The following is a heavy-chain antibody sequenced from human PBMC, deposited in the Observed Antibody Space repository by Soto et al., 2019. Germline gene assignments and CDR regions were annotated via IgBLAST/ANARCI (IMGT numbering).Heavy chain of an antibody. V-gene: IGHV3-9*01. CDR1: GFTFDDYA. Sequence: EVQLVESGGGLVQPGRSLRLSCAASGFTFDDYAMHWVRQAPGKGLEWVAGISWNSGSVDYADTVKGRFTISRDNAKNSMYQQMNSLRAEDTAVYYCARDKTKGFDYWGQGTLVTVSS. CDR3: ARDKTKGFDY. J-gene: IGHJ4*02. CDR2: ISWNSGSV.